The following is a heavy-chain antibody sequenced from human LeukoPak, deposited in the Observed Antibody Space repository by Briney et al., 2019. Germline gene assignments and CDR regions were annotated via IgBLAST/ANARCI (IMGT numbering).Heavy chain of an antibody. Sequence: ASVKVSCKASGYTFTGYYMHWVRQAPGQGLEWMGWINPNSGGTNYAQKFRGRVTMTRDTSISTAYMELCRLRSDDTAVYYCARGRLRKDYGSGSYMPPRNDYWGQGTLVTVSS. V-gene: IGHV1-2*02. D-gene: IGHD3-10*01. CDR3: ARGRLRKDYGSGSYMPPRNDY. J-gene: IGHJ4*02. CDR1: GYTFTGYY. CDR2: INPNSGGT.